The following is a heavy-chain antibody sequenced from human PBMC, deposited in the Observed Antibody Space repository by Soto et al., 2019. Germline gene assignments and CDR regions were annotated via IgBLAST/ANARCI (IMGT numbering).Heavy chain of an antibody. V-gene: IGHV1-3*01. J-gene: IGHJ6*02. D-gene: IGHD6-19*01. CDR3: SSGDFSSCLFPGIAPCMDV. Sequence: GASVKVSCKASGYTFTSYAMHWVRQAPGQRLEWMGWINAGNGNTKYSQKFQGRVTITRDTSVSTAYMELSSLRSEDTAVYYFSSGDFSSCLFPGIAPCMDVLGPGPTGTVSS. CDR1: GYTFTSYA. CDR2: INAGNGNT.